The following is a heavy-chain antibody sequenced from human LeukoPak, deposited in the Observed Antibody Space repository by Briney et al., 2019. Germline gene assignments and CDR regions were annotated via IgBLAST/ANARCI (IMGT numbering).Heavy chain of an antibody. D-gene: IGHD4-11*01. CDR1: GYTLTELS. CDR2: FDPEDGET. CDR3: ATDSNSSRGGYYYYMDV. J-gene: IGHJ6*03. V-gene: IGHV1-24*01. Sequence: ASVKVSCKVSGYTLTELSMHWVRQAPGKGLEWMGGFDPEDGETIYAQKFQGRVTMTEDTSTDTAYMELSSLRSEDTAVYYCATDSNSSRGGYYYYMDVWGKGTTVTVSS.